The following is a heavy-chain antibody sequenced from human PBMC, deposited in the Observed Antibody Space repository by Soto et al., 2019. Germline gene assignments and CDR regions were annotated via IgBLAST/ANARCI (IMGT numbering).Heavy chain of an antibody. J-gene: IGHJ4*02. CDR2: IIPIRGIA. D-gene: IGHD2-2*01. V-gene: IGHV1-69*02. CDR1: GGTFSSYT. CDR3: ARAPDIVVVPTPERQDDY. Sequence: QVQLVQSGAEVQKPGSSVKVSCKASGGTFSSYTISWVRQAPGQGLEWMGRIIPIRGIANYAQKCQGRVTITADKSTSTAYMELSSLRSEDTAVYYCARAPDIVVVPTPERQDDYWGQGTLVTVSS.